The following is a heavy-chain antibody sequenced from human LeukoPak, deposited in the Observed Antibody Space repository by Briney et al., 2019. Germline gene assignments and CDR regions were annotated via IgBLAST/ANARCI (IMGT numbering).Heavy chain of an antibody. CDR1: GFTFDAFG. V-gene: IGHV3-20*04. CDR3: ARVWAWGSGNYFDN. J-gene: IGHJ4*02. D-gene: IGHD7-27*01. Sequence: GGSLRLSCAASGFTFDAFGVTWVRQAPGKGLEWVSAIRGDAGSTGYADSVKGRFTISRDNAKNSLYLQMNSLRVEDTALYYCARVWAWGSGNYFDNWGQGTLVTVSS. CDR2: IRGDAGST.